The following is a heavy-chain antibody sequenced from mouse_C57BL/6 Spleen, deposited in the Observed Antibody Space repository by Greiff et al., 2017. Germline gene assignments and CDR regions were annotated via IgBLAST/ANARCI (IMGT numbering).Heavy chain of an antibody. CDR2: IDPSDSYT. CDR3: ARACYDYDEGRFAY. D-gene: IGHD2-4*01. V-gene: IGHV1-69*01. J-gene: IGHJ3*01. Sequence: VKLQQPGAELVMPGASVKLSCKASGYTFTSYWMHWVKQRPGQGLEWIGEIDPSDSYTNYNQKFKGKSTLTVDKSSSTAYMQLISLTSEDSAVYYCARACYDYDEGRFAYWGQGTLVTVSA. CDR1: GYTFTSYW.